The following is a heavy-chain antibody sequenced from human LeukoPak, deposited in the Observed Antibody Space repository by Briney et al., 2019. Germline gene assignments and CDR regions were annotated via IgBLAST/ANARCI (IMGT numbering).Heavy chain of an antibody. CDR3: ARQRYIGGSGSYWFDY. Sequence: SETLSLTCAVSGYSISSGYYWGWIRQPPGKGLEWIGSIYHSGSTYYNPSLKSRVAISIDTYKNQFSLKLSYVTAADTAVYYCARQRYIGGSGSYWFDYWGQGTLVTVSS. V-gene: IGHV4-38-2*01. D-gene: IGHD3-10*01. CDR2: IYHSGST. CDR1: GYSISSGYY. J-gene: IGHJ4*02.